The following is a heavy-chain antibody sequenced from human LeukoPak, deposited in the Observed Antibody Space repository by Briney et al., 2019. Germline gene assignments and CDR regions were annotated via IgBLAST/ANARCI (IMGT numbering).Heavy chain of an antibody. J-gene: IGHJ4*02. CDR2: VSTTSDAM. CDR1: GFTFSDYA. V-gene: IGHV3-69-1*01. D-gene: IGHD2-15*01. CDR3: AREIPGRIAADC. Sequence: GGSLRLSCAASGFTFSDYAMNWVRQAPGKGLEWLSFVSTTSDAMYYADSVKGRLTVSRDNAKNSLFLQMHSLRAEDTAIYYCAREIPGRIAADCWGQGTLVTVSS.